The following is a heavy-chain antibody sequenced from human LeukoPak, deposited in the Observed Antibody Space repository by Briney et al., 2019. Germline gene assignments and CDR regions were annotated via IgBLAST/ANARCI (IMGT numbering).Heavy chain of an antibody. CDR1: GYTFISYD. D-gene: IGHD3-10*01. Sequence: ASVKVSCKASGYTFISYDINWVRQATGQGLEWMGWMSPDSGNTGYAQKFQGRVTMTRNTSISTAYMELSSLKSEDTAVYYCARAPARRSGSPQGYYYYMDVWGKGTTVTVSS. J-gene: IGHJ6*03. CDR2: MSPDSGNT. CDR3: ARAPARRSGSPQGYYYYMDV. V-gene: IGHV1-8*01.